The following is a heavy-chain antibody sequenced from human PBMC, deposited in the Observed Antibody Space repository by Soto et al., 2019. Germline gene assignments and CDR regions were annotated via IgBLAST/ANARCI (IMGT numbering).Heavy chain of an antibody. J-gene: IGHJ4*02. CDR2: ILYDGSNK. D-gene: IGHD4-17*01. Sequence: GGSLRLSCAASGFTFSNYGMHWARQAPGKGLEWVAAILYDGSNKYYADSVKGRFTISRDNSKNTLYLQMNSLRAEDTAVYYCATGGPTVTTSLFDYWGQGTLVTVCS. CDR3: ATGGPTVTTSLFDY. CDR1: GFTFSNYG. V-gene: IGHV3-30*02.